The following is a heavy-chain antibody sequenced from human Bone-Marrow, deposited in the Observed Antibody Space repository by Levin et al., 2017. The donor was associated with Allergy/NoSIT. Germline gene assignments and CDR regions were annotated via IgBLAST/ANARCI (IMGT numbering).Heavy chain of an antibody. D-gene: IGHD1-1*01. Sequence: PAGGSLRLSCAASGFTFTTFAMHWVRQTPDKGLEWVAVISFDGTNQRYVESVRGRFTVSRDNSNNTIYLHMHGLRPEDTAVYYCARGAFPAFPTTFDFWGQGTLVTVSS. CDR2: ISFDGTNQ. J-gene: IGHJ4*02. CDR1: GFTFTTFA. V-gene: IGHV3-30*04. CDR3: ARGAFPAFPTTFDF.